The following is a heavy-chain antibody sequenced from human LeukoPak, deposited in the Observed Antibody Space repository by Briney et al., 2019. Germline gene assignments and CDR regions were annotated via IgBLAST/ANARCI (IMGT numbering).Heavy chain of an antibody. CDR1: GFTFSSLG. V-gene: IGHV3-23*01. CDR2: ITGGGGST. D-gene: IGHD5-18*01. CDR3: AKDLKGIQLWLVPSLFDY. J-gene: IGHJ4*02. Sequence: PGGSLRLSCAASGFTFSSLGMQWVRQAPGKGLEWVSHITGGGGSTDYADSVKGRFTISRDNSKNTLYLQMNILRAEDTAVYYCAKDLKGIQLWLVPSLFDYWGQGTLVTVSS.